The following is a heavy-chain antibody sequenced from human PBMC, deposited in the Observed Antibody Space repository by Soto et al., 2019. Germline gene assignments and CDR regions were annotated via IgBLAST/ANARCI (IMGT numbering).Heavy chain of an antibody. CDR2: IYTSGNT. Sequence: EVQLVETGGGLIQPGGSLRLSCAASGFTVSSFYMSWVRQAPGKGLEWVSAIYTSGNTYYADSVKGRFTISRDNSKNTLNLQMNGLRAEDTAVYYCARADYGDYSLRYWGQGTLVTVSS. V-gene: IGHV3-53*02. CDR1: GFTVSSFY. D-gene: IGHD4-17*01. J-gene: IGHJ4*02. CDR3: ARADYGDYSLRY.